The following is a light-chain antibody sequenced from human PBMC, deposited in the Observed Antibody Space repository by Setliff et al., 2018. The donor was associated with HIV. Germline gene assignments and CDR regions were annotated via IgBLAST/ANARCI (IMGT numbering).Light chain of an antibody. Sequence: QSALAQPASVSGSPGQSITISCTGTSSDVGTYNLVSWYQQHPGKAPKLMIYEGSKRPSGVSNRYFGSKSGYTASLTISGLQAEDEADYYCCSYAGSTLYVFGTGTKVTVL. CDR2: EGS. CDR3: CSYAGSTLYV. J-gene: IGLJ1*01. CDR1: SSDVGTYNL. V-gene: IGLV2-23*01.